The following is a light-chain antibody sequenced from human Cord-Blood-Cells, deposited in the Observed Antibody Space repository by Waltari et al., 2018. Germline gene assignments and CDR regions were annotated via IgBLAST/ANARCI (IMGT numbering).Light chain of an antibody. CDR1: SSDVGGYNY. CDR2: EVS. Sequence: QSALTQPASVSGSPGQSITISCTGTSSDVGGYNYVSWYQKHPGKAPKLMIYEVSNRPSGVSNRFSGSKSGNTASLTISGLQAEDEADYYCNSYTSSSVVFGGGTKLTVL. V-gene: IGLV2-14*01. CDR3: NSYTSSSVV. J-gene: IGLJ2*01.